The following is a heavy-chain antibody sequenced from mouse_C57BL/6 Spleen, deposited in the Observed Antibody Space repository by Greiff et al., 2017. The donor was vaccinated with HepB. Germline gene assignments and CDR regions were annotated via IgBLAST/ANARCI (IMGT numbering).Heavy chain of an antibody. J-gene: IGHJ2*01. Sequence: EVQLQQSGPGLVKPSQSLSLTCSVTGYSITSGYYWNWIRQFPGNKLEWMGYISYDGSNNYNPSLKNRISITRDTSKNQFFLKLNSVTTEDTATYYCARDRITTVVAPFDYWGQGTTLTVSS. CDR1: GYSITSGYY. D-gene: IGHD1-1*01. CDR3: ARDRITTVVAPFDY. CDR2: ISYDGSN. V-gene: IGHV3-6*01.